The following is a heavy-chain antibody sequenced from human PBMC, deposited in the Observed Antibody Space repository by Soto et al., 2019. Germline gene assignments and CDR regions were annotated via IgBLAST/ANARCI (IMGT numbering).Heavy chain of an antibody. J-gene: IGHJ4*02. CDR2: INHSGST. V-gene: IGHV4-34*01. CDR3: AREGGESSDGLYYFDS. Sequence: SETLSLTCAVYGGSFSGYYWSWIRQPPGKGLEWIGEINHSGSTNYNPSLKSRVTISVDTSKNQFSLKLSSVTAADTAVYFCAREGGESSDGLYYFDSWGQGSLVTVSS. D-gene: IGHD3-16*01. CDR1: GGSFSGYY.